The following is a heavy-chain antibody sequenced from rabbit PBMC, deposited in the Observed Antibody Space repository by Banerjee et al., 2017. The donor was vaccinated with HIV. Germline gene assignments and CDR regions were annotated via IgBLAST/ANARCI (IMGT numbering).Heavy chain of an antibody. J-gene: IGHJ4*01. CDR2: IYSSNGDK. V-gene: IGHV1S43*01. Sequence: VRQAPGKGLELIACIYSSNGDKWYASWVNGRFTISRSTSLNTVDLKMTSLTVADTATYFCARNGGMLDYELWGPGTLVTVS. CDR3: ARNGGMLDYEL. D-gene: IGHD6-1*01.